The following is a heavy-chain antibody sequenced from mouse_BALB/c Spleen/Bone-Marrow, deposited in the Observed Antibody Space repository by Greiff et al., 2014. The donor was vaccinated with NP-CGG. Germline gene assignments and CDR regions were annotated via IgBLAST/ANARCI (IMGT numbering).Heavy chain of an antibody. CDR3: ARPRYFDY. Sequence: VQGVESAAELARPGASVKMSCKASGYTFTSYTIHWVKQRPGQGLEWIGYINPTSGYTEYNQKFKDKTTLTADKSSSTVYVQLSSLTSEDSAVYYCARPRYFDYWGQGTTLTVSS. V-gene: IGHV1-4*02. CDR2: INPTSGYT. J-gene: IGHJ2*01. CDR1: GYTFTSYT.